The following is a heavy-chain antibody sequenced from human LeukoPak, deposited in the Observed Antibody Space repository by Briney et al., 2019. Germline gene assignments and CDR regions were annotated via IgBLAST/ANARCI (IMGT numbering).Heavy chain of an antibody. CDR3: AKDYSSGWAPXPVYDY. CDR2: ISGSGGST. D-gene: IGHD6-19*01. J-gene: IGHJ4*02. Sequence: PGGSLRLSCAASGFTFSSYAMSWVRQAPGKGLEWVSAISGSGGSTYYADSVKGRFTISRDNSKNTLYLQMNSLRAEDTAVYYCAKDYSSGWAPXPVYDYWGQGTLVTVSS. CDR1: GFTFSSYA. V-gene: IGHV3-23*01.